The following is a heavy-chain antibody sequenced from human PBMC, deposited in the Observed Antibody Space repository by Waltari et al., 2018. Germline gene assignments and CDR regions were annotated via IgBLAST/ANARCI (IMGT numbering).Heavy chain of an antibody. CDR3: AKSHFGSSSYYTFSD. V-gene: IGHV5-51*01. Sequence: VQLVQSGPDVKKPGRSLKISCKASGYSFRDYWTGWVRQMPGKGLEWMGIIYPGDSDTLYSPSFKGQVTMSADKSINTVYLQWRSLKASDTAIYYCAKSHFGSSSYYTFSDWGQGTLVTVSS. D-gene: IGHD3-10*01. J-gene: IGHJ4*02. CDR2: IYPGDSDT. CDR1: GYSFRDYW.